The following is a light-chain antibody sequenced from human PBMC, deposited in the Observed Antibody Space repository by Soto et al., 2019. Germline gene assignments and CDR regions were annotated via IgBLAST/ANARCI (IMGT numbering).Light chain of an antibody. CDR3: NSYAGGLVL. V-gene: IGLV2-11*01. Sequence: QSVLTQPRSVSGSPGQSVTISCTGTNNDVGFYNYVSWYQQQLGKAPKHLIYDVNKRPSGVPPRFSGSKSANTASLTISGLQAADEADYYCNSYAGGLVLFGGGTKLTVL. CDR2: DVN. J-gene: IGLJ2*01. CDR1: NNDVGFYNY.